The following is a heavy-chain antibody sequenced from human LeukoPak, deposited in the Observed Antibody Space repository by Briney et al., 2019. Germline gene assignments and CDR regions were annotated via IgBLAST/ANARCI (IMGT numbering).Heavy chain of an antibody. CDR1: GFTFSSYS. CDR2: ISSSSSCI. V-gene: IGHV3-21*01. J-gene: IGHJ4*02. CDR3: ARDLGDEPIVGATTVWDY. Sequence: GGSLRLSCAASGFTFSSYSMNWVRQAPGKGLEWVSSISSSSSCIYYADSVKGRFTISRDNAKNSLYLQMNSLRAEDTAVYYCARDLGDEPIVGATTVWDYWGQGTLVTVSS. D-gene: IGHD1-26*01.